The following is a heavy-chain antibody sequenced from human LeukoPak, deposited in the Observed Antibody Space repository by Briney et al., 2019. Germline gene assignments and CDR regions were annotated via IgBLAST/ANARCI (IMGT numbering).Heavy chain of an antibody. D-gene: IGHD5-12*01. J-gene: IGHJ5*02. CDR3: AREYVDIVATTVFDP. V-gene: IGHV1-18*01. CDR1: GYTFSSYG. Sequence: GASVKVSCTASGYTFSSYGIIWVRQAPGQGLEWMGWISGYNGNTNYAQKLQGRVIMTTDTSTSTAYMELRSLRSDDTAVYYCAREYVDIVATTVFDPWGQGTLVTVSS. CDR2: ISGYNGNT.